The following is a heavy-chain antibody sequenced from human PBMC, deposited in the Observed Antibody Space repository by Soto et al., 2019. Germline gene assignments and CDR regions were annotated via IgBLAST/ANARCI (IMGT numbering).Heavy chain of an antibody. D-gene: IGHD2-21*02. CDR1: GGSIRSYY. CDR3: ARDLRGYCGTDCXPLDV. CDR2: MYNTGST. J-gene: IGHJ6*02. Sequence: SETLSLTCTVSGGSIRSYYWSWIRQPPGKGLEWIGYMYNTGSTIYNPSLKSRVTISVDTSKNQFSLKLNSVTAADTAVYYCARDLRGYCGTDCXPLDVWGQGTTVTVS. V-gene: IGHV4-59*01.